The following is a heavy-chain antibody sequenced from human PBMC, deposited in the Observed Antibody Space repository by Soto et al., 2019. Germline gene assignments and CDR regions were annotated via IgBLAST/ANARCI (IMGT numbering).Heavy chain of an antibody. CDR1: GGSISSSNW. J-gene: IGHJ4*02. D-gene: IGHD6-13*01. CDR2: IYHSGST. V-gene: IGHV4-4*02. CDR3: ARAAMGGSSWPFDY. Sequence: QVQLQESGPGLVKPSGTLSLTCAVSGGSISSSNWWSWVRQPPGKGLEWIGEIYHSGSTNYNPSLKSGATRAVDKSKNQFSRELSSVNAADTAVYYCARAAMGGSSWPFDYWGQGTLVTVSS.